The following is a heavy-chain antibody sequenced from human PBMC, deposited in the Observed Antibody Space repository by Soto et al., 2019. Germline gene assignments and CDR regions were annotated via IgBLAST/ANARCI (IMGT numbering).Heavy chain of an antibody. CDR2: IQSDGSKK. V-gene: IGHV3-33*05. J-gene: IGHJ5*02. Sequence: QVPMVESGGGVVQPGRSLTLSCVTSGFIFTTYGMHWVRQAPGKGLDWVAAIQSDGSKKYYADSVKGRFTISRDDSKNTLYLHMNSLTAEDTAHYYCGRDLQVGVIYFDPWGQGTLVTVSS. CDR3: GRDLQVGVIYFDP. D-gene: IGHD1-26*01. CDR1: GFIFTTYG.